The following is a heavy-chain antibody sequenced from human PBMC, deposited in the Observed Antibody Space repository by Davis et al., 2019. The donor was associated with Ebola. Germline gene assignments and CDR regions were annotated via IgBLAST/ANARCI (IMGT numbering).Heavy chain of an antibody. V-gene: IGHV4-34*01. J-gene: IGHJ4*02. CDR1: GGSFSGYY. D-gene: IGHD2-21*02. CDR3: ARVLSGDCCYFDY. CDR2: INHSGST. Sequence: SETLSLTCAVYGGSFSGYYWSWIRQPPGKGLEWIGEINHSGSTNYNPSLKSRVTISVDTSKNQFSLKLSSVTAADTAVYYCARVLSGDCCYFDYWGQGILVTVSS.